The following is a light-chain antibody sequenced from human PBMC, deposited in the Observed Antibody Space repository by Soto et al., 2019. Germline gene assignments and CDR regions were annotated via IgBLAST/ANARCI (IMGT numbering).Light chain of an antibody. J-gene: IGLJ2*01. CDR2: VNS. V-gene: IGLV1-40*01. Sequence: QAVVTQPPSMSGAPGQRVTISCTGSSSNIGAGYDVHWYQQLPGTAPKLLIYVNSNRPSGVPDRFSGSKSGTSASLAITGLQAEDEADYYCQSYDSSLSVVFGGGTKVTVL. CDR1: SSNIGAGYD. CDR3: QSYDSSLSVV.